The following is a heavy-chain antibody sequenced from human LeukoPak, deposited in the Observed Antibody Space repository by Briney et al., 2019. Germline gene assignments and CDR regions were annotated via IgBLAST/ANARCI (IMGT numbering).Heavy chain of an antibody. D-gene: IGHD3-9*01. CDR1: GFTLSSYA. J-gene: IGHJ4*02. CDR3: AKDRDWAVYFDY. V-gene: IGHV3-23*01. CDR2: ISGSGGST. Sequence: GGSLRLSCAASGFTLSSYAMSWVRQAPGKGLEWVSAISGSGGSTYYADSVKGRFTISRDNSKNTLYLQMNSLRAEDTAVYYCAKDRDWAVYFDYWGQGTLVTVSS.